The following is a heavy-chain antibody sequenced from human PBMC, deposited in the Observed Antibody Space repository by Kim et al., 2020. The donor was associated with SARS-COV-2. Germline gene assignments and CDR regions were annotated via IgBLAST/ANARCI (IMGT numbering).Heavy chain of an antibody. Sequence: SETLSLTCAVYGGSFSGYYWSWIRQPPGKGLEWIGEINHSGSTNYNPSLKSRVTISVDTSKNQFSLKLSSVTAADTAVYYCAREAGRWLQLYAFDIWGQGTMVTVSS. CDR1: GGSFSGYY. V-gene: IGHV4-34*01. CDR3: AREAGRWLQLYAFDI. CDR2: INHSGST. D-gene: IGHD5-12*01. J-gene: IGHJ3*02.